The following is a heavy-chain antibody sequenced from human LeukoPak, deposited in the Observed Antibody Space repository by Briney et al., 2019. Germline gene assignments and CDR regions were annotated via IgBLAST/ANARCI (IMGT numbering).Heavy chain of an antibody. CDR2: IIPIFGTA. J-gene: IGHJ3*02. D-gene: IGHD1-26*01. V-gene: IGHV1-69*13. Sequence: SVKVSCKASGGTFSSYVISWVRQAPGQGLEWMGGIIPIFGTANYAQKFQGRVTITADESTSTAYMELSSLRSEDTAVYYCARDENSGSYYARTHAFDIWAKGQWSPSLQ. CDR3: ARDENSGSYYARTHAFDI. CDR1: GGTFSSYV.